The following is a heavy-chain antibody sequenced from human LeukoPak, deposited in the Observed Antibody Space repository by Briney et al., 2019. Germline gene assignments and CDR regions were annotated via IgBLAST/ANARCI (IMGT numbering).Heavy chain of an antibody. V-gene: IGHV3-30-3*01. Sequence: GGSLRLSCAASGFIFSNYAMHWVRQAPGKGLEWVAVISYDGSNKDYADSLKGRFTISRDDSNNTLYLQMNSLRSDDTAIYFCARDNNADCWGQGTLVIVSS. D-gene: IGHD2-15*01. CDR3: ARDNNADC. CDR2: ISYDGSNK. CDR1: GFIFSNYA. J-gene: IGHJ4*02.